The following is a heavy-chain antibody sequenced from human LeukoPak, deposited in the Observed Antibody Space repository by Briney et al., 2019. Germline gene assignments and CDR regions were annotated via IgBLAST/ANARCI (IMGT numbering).Heavy chain of an antibody. CDR3: TTSGSSYVMQSELFDY. D-gene: IGHD1-26*01. V-gene: IGHV3-73*01. J-gene: IGHJ4*02. CDR1: GFTFSGSA. CDR2: IRSKTNIYAT. Sequence: PGGSLRLSCAASGFTFSGSAIHWVCQASGKGLEWVGRIRSKTNIYATAYAASVKGRFTISRDDSKNTAYLQMNSLQTEDTAVYYCTTSGSSYVMQSELFDYWGQGTLVTVSS.